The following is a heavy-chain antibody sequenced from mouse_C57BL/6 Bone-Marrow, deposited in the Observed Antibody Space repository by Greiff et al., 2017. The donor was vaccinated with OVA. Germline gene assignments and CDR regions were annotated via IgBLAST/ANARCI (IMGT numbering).Heavy chain of an antibody. CDR2: ISNGGGST. CDR3: ARAAQATRYYFAMDY. Sequence: EVHLVESGGGLVQPGGSLKLSCAASGFTFSDYYMYWVRQTPEKRLEWVAYISNGGGSTYYPDTVKGRFTISRDNTKNTLYLQMSRLKSEDTAMYYCARAAQATRYYFAMDYWGQGTSVTVSS. D-gene: IGHD3-2*02. CDR1: GFTFSDYY. J-gene: IGHJ4*01. V-gene: IGHV5-12*01.